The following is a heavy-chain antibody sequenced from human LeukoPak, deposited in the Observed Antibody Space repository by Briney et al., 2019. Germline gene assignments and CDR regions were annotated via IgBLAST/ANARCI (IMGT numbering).Heavy chain of an antibody. CDR1: GFTFSSYA. D-gene: IGHD6-19*01. CDR3: AKDKRISIGEAGTFDF. CDR2: ISGSGGSS. J-gene: IGHJ4*02. V-gene: IGHV3-23*01. Sequence: HPGGSLRLSCAASGFTFSSYAMSRVRQAPGKGLEWVSGISGSGGSSYNADSVKGRLTISRDNSKNTLYLQMNSLRAEDTAVYYCAKDKRISIGEAGTFDFWGQGTLVTVSS.